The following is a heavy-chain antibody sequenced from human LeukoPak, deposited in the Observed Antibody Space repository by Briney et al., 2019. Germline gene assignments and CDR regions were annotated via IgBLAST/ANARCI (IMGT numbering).Heavy chain of an antibody. CDR1: GYTFTSYG. J-gene: IGHJ4*02. CDR3: ARDGQYYDILTGHDY. Sequence: ASVKVSCKASGYTFTSYGSSWVRQAPGQGLEWMGWISAYNGNTNYAQKLQGRVTMTADTSTSTAYMELRSLRSDDTAVYYCARDGQYYDILTGHDYWGQGTLVTVSS. V-gene: IGHV1-18*01. D-gene: IGHD3-9*01. CDR2: ISAYNGNT.